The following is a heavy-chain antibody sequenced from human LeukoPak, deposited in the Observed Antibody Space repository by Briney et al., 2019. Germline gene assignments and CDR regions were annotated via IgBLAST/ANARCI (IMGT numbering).Heavy chain of an antibody. CDR2: IIPIFGTA. D-gene: IGHD2-15*01. Sequence: SVKVSCKASGGTFSSYAISWVRQAPGQGLEWMGGIIPIFGTANYAQKFQGRVTITADESTSTAYMELSSLRSEDTAVYYCARAVGCSGGSCYLPYNWFDPWGQGALVTVSS. CDR3: ARAVGCSGGSCYLPYNWFDP. V-gene: IGHV1-69*13. CDR1: GGTFSSYA. J-gene: IGHJ5*02.